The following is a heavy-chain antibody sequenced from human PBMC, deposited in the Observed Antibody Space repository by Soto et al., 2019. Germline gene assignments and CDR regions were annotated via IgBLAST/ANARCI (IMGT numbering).Heavy chain of an antibody. V-gene: IGHV3-21*01. CDR2: ISSSSSYI. CDR3: ARGGYSYGLVVDAFDI. CDR1: GFTFSSYS. J-gene: IGHJ3*02. Sequence: GGSLRLSXAASGFTFSSYSMNWVRQAPGKGLEWVSSISSSSSYIYYADSVKGRFTISRDNAKNSLYLQMNSLRAEDTAVYYCARGGYSYGLVVDAFDIWGQGTMVTVSS. D-gene: IGHD5-18*01.